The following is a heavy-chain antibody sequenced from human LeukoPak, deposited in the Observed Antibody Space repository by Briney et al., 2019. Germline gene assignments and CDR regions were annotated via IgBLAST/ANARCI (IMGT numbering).Heavy chain of an antibody. CDR3: ASSGSYRFDY. V-gene: IGHV3-48*02. CDR2: ITASGTAM. D-gene: IGHD1-26*01. J-gene: IGHJ4*02. Sequence: GGSLRLSCAASGFTFSSYSMNWVRQAPGKGLEWVSHITASGTAMFYADSVKGRFTISKDNAKNSLYLQMNSLRDEDTAVYYCASSGSYRFDYWGQGTLVAVSS. CDR1: GFTFSSYS.